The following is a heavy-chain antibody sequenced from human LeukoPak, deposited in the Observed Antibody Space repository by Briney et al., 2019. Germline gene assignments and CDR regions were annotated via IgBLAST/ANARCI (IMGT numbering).Heavy chain of an antibody. CDR2: IKSKTDGGTT. CDR1: GFTFSNAW. V-gene: IGHV3-15*01. D-gene: IGHD2-21*02. CDR3: TTETCGGDCYQYYFDY. Sequence: PGGSLRLSCAASGFTFSNAWMSWVRKAPGKGLEWVGRIKSKTDGGTTDYAAPMKGKFTLTRDDSKNTLYLQMTSLNTEDTAVYYCTTETCGGDCYQYYFDYWGQGTMVTVSS. J-gene: IGHJ4*02.